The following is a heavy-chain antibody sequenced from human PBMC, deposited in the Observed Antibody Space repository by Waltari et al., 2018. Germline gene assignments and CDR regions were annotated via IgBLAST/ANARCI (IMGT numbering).Heavy chain of an antibody. CDR1: GFTFSTYV. CDR2: ISFDGSYE. CDR3: AKSPRPYTSGCLFDQ. V-gene: IGHV3-30*18. J-gene: IGHJ4*02. D-gene: IGHD6-25*01. Sequence: AASGFTFSTYVMHWVRQAPGKGLEWITVISFDGSYEYYTGSVKGRFTISRDNSKNTLYLQMNSLRPEDTALYYCAKSPRPYTSGCLFDQWGQGTLVTVSS.